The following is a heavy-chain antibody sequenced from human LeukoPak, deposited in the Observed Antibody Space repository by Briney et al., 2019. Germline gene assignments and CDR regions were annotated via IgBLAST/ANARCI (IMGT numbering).Heavy chain of an antibody. CDR3: AKGPRQQLVTRFDN. CDR2: ISASGGST. CDR1: GFTVSSNY. Sequence: PGGSLRLSCTASGFTVSSNYMNWVRQAPGKGLEWVSDISASGGSTYYADSVKGRFTVSRDNSKNTLYLQMSSLRADDTAVYYCAKGPRQQLVTRFDNWGQGTLVTVSS. J-gene: IGHJ4*02. D-gene: IGHD6-13*01. V-gene: IGHV3-23*01.